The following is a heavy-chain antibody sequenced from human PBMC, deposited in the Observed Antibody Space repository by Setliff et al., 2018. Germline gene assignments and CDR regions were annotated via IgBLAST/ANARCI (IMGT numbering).Heavy chain of an antibody. CDR3: ARSPRPPTSLDYVDV. J-gene: IGHJ6*03. D-gene: IGHD2-2*01. Sequence: GESLKLSCVTSGFTLSRFWMHWVRQVPGKGLVWVSRLHPNGITTRYADSVKGRFTIYRDMAENTLYLQMNSLRAEDTAVYYCARSPRPPTSLDYVDVGGDGTMVTVSS. CDR2: LHPNGITT. V-gene: IGHV3-74*01. CDR1: GFTLSRFW.